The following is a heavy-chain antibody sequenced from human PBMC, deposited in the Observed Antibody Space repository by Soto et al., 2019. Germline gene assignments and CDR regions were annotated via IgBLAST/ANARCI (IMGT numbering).Heavy chain of an antibody. J-gene: IGHJ6*02. D-gene: IGHD3-10*01. CDR2: IYYSGST. V-gene: IGHV4-31*03. Sequence: SETLSLTCTVSGGSISSGGYYWSWIRQHPGKGLEWIGYIYYSGSTYYNPSLKSRVTISVDTSKNQFSLKLSSVTAADTAVYSYARDIRNRITMVRGVITGTDVWGQGTTVTVSS. CDR1: GGSISSGGYY. CDR3: ARDIRNRITMVRGVITGTDV.